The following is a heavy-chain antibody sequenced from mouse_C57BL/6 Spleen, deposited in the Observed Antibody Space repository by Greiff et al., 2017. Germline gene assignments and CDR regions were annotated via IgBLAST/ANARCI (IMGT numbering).Heavy chain of an antibody. CDR1: GYTFTSYW. D-gene: IGHD1-1*01. V-gene: IGHV1-72*01. J-gene: IGHJ1*03. CDR2: IDPSRGGT. CDR3: ARSDYYGRSGDWYFDV. Sequence: VQLQQPGAELVKPGASVKLSCKASGYTFTSYWMHWVKQRPGRGLEWIGRIDPSRGGTKYNEKFKSKATLTVDKPSSTAYMQLSSLTSEDAAVYYCARSDYYGRSGDWYFDVWGTGTTVTVSS.